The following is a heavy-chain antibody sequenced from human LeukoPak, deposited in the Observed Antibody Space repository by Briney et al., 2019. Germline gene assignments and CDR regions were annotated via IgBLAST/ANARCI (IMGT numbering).Heavy chain of an antibody. J-gene: IGHJ4*02. CDR3: ARDHSGGSYHISYDY. D-gene: IGHD2-15*01. CDR1: GYTFTSYG. Sequence: ASVKVSCKASGYTFTSYGISWVRQAPGQGLEWMGWISAYNGNTNYAQKLQGRVIMTTDTSTSTAYMELRSLRSDDTAVYYCARDHSGGSYHISYDYWGQGTLVTVSS. CDR2: ISAYNGNT. V-gene: IGHV1-18*01.